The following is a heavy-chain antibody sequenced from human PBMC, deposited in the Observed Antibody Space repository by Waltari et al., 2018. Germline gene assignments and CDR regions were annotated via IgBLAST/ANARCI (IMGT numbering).Heavy chain of an antibody. CDR3: ARAVDYEVPLVY. CDR1: GGSISSSSYY. Sequence: QLQLQESGPGLVKPSETLSLTCTVSGGSISSSSYYWGWIRQPPGKGLEWIGSIYYSGSTYYNPSLKSRVTISVDTSKNQFSLKLSSVTAADTAVYYCARAVDYEVPLVYWGQGTLVTVSS. V-gene: IGHV4-39*07. CDR2: IYYSGST. D-gene: IGHD4-17*01. J-gene: IGHJ4*02.